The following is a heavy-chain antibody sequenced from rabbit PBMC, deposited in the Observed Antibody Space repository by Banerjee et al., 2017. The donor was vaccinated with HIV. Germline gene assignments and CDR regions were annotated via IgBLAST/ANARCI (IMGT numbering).Heavy chain of an antibody. CDR2: IDAGSSGST. V-gene: IGHV1S45*01. CDR3: ARDLAGVIGWNFNL. Sequence: QEQLVESGGGLVQPEGSLTLTCTASGFTISSGYDMCWVRQAPGKGLEWIACIDAGSSGSTWYASWVKGRFTISKTSSTTVTLQMTSLTAADTATYFCARDLAGVIGWNFNLWGPGTLVTVS. J-gene: IGHJ4*01. D-gene: IGHD4-1*01. CDR1: GFTISSGYD.